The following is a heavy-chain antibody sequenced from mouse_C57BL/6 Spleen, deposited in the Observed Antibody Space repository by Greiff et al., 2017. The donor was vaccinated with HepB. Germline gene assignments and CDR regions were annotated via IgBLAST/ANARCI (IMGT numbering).Heavy chain of an antibody. Sequence: EVKVEESGPGLVKPSQSLSLTCSVTGYSITSGYYWNWIRQFPGNKLEWMGYISYDGSNNYNPSLKNRISITRDTSKNQFFLKLNSVTTEDTATYYCAKWGYAMDYWGQGTSVTVSS. V-gene: IGHV3-6*01. CDR3: AKWGYAMDY. CDR1: GYSITSGYY. CDR2: ISYDGSN. J-gene: IGHJ4*01.